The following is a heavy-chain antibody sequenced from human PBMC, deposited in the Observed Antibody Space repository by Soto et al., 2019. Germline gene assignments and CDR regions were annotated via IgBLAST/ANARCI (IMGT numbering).Heavy chain of an antibody. CDR1: GFTFSSYG. V-gene: IGHV3-33*01. J-gene: IGHJ6*02. Sequence: LRLSCAASGFTFSSYGMHWVRQAPGKGLEWVAVIWYDGSNKYYADSVKGRFTISRDNSKNTLYLQMNSLRAEDTAVYYCARGNYYYGMDVWGQGATVTVSS. CDR2: IWYDGSNK. CDR3: ARGNYYYGMDV.